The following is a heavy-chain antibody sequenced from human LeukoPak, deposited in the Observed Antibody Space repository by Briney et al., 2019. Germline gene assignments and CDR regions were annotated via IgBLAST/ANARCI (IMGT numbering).Heavy chain of an antibody. J-gene: IGHJ4*02. D-gene: IGHD5-18*01. V-gene: IGHV3-23*01. CDR3: AKDMAMVTGFDY. Sequence: GGSLRLSCVASEFTFSSYAMSWVRQAPGKGLEWVSGISGSGGSIYYSDSVEGRFTISRDNSKKTLYLQMNSLRAEDTAVYYCAKDMAMVTGFDYWGQGTLVTVSS. CDR2: ISGSGGSI. CDR1: EFTFSSYA.